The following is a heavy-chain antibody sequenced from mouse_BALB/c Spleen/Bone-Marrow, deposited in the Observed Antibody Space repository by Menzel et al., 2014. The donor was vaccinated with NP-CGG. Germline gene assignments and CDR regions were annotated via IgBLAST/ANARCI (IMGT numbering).Heavy chain of an antibody. Sequence: EVQLQQSGTVLARPGASVKMSCKASGYSFTSYWMHWVKQRPGQGLEWIGAIYPGNSDTSYNQKFKGKAKLTAVTSASTAYMELSSLTNEDSAVYYCTRGAYYDYSYYAMDYRGQGTSVTVSS. CDR3: TRGAYYDYSYYAMDY. J-gene: IGHJ4*01. CDR2: IYPGNSDT. V-gene: IGHV1-5*01. CDR1: GYSFTSYW. D-gene: IGHD2-4*01.